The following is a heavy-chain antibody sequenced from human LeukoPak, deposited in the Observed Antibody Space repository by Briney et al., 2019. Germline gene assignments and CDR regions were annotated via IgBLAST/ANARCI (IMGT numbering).Heavy chain of an antibody. J-gene: IGHJ6*04. CDR2: IKAGNGDT. V-gene: IGHV1-3*01. Sequence: ASVKVSCKSSGYTFTSYAMHWVRQAPGQKLEWMGWIKAGNGDTKYSQKFQGRVTITRDTSASTAYMELSSLSSEDTAVYSCARCGPGSTSCSNKGNIGMDVWGKGTTVTVSS. D-gene: IGHD2-2*01. CDR3: ARCGPGSTSCSNKGNIGMDV. CDR1: GYTFTSYA.